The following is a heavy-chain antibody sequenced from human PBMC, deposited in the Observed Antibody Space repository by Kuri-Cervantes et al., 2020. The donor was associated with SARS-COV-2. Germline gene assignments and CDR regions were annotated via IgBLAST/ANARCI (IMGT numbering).Heavy chain of an antibody. J-gene: IGHJ5*02. CDR1: GYTFTSYD. CDR3: ARDPTYYDFWSGYSRGNWFDP. V-gene: IGHV1-18*01. CDR2: ISAYNGNT. D-gene: IGHD3-3*01. Sequence: ASVKVSCKASGYTFTSYDINWVRQATGQGLEWMGWISAYNGNTNYAQKFQGRVTITADESTSTAYMELSSLRSEDTAVYYCARDPTYYDFWSGYSRGNWFDPWGQGTLVTVSS.